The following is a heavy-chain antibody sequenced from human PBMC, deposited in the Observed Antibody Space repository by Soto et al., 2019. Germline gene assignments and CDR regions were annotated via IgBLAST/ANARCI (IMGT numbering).Heavy chain of an antibody. CDR3: ARGGGDYYMDV. J-gene: IGHJ6*03. V-gene: IGHV4-34*01. CDR2: INHSGST. Sequence: PSETLPLTCAVYGGSFSGYYWSWIRQPPGKGLEWIGEINHSGSTNYNPSLTSRVTISVDTSRYHYSLNLNSVTAADTALYYCARGGGDYYMDVWGKGTTVTVSS. CDR1: GGSFSGYY.